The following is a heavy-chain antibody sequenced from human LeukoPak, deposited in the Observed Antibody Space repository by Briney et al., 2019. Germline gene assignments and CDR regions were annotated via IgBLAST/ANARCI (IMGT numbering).Heavy chain of an antibody. CDR1: GFTFNNHA. CDR3: ARDGRHNYNLDY. CDR2: IWHDGSYK. J-gene: IGHJ4*01. D-gene: IGHD4-11*01. V-gene: IGHV3-33*01. Sequence: GRSLRLSCEASGFTFNNHAMHWVRQAPGKGLEWVAMIWHDGSYKYYADSVTGRFTISRDDSQNALYLQMNSLRAEDTAVYYCARDGRHNYNLDYWGHGTLVTVSS.